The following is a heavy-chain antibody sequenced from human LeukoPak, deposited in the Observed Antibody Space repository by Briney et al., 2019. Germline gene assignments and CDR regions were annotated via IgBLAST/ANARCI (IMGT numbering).Heavy chain of an antibody. CDR3: ARVGGSGSRDFDY. CDR2: INHSGST. CDR1: GGSFSGYY. V-gene: IGHV4-34*01. D-gene: IGHD3-10*01. J-gene: IGHJ4*02. Sequence: PSETLSLTCAVYGGSFSGYYWSWIRQPPGKGLEWIGEINHSGSTNYNPSLKSRVTISVDTSKNQFSLKLSSVTAADTAVYYCARVGGSGSRDFDYWGQGTLVTVSS.